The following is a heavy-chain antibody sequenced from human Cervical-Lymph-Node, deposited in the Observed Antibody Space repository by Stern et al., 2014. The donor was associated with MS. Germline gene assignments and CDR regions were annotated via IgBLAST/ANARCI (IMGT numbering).Heavy chain of an antibody. CDR1: GGSVSSGGYF. J-gene: IGHJ2*01. D-gene: IGHD3-3*02. V-gene: IGHV4-31*03. CDR3: ARNPALWYFDL. Sequence: QVQLQESGPGLVKPLQTLSLTCTVSGGSVSSGGYFWNWIRPHPGKGLEWIGHVYYSGSIGSNPSLKRRVTISVDTSKNQFSLRLRSVTAADTAVYYCARNPALWYFDLWGRGTLAAVSS. CDR2: VYYSGSI.